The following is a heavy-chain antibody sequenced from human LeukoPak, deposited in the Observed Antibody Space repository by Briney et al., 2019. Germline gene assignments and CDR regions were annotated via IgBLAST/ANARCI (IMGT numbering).Heavy chain of an antibody. CDR1: GDSFSTYV. CDR2: VIPMVGTA. J-gene: IGHJ4*02. CDR3: ARGTDDYIVATTSFEY. Sequence: SVKVSCKTSGDSFSTYVISWVRQAPGQGLEWMGGVIPMVGTANIAQKFQGRVTITADESTSTAYMEVSSLRSDDTAVYYCARGTDDYIVATTSFEYWGQGTLVTVSS. D-gene: IGHD5-12*01. V-gene: IGHV1-69*13.